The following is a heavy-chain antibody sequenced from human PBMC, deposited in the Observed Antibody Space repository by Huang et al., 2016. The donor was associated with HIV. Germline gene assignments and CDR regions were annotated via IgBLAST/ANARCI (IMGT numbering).Heavy chain of an antibody. CDR1: GFTFSNAW. D-gene: IGHD5-18*01. V-gene: IGHV3-15*01. Sequence: EVQLLESGGGLVKPGGSLRLSCAASGFTFSNAWMSWVRQAPGKGMEWVGRIKSKTDGGTTDYAAPVKGRFTISRDDSKNTLYLQMNSLKTEDTAVYYCTTDLDTAMDAFDIWGQGTMVTVSS. CDR3: TTDLDTAMDAFDI. J-gene: IGHJ3*02. CDR2: IKSKTDGGTT.